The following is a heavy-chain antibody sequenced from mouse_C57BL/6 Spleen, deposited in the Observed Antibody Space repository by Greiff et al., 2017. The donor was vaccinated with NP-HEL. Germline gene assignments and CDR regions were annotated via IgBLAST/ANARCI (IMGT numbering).Heavy chain of an antibody. CDR2: INPNNGGT. CDR1: GYTFTDYN. J-gene: IGHJ4*01. Sequence: EVQLQQSGPELVKPGASVKMSCKASGYTFTDYNMHWVKQSPGQSLEWIGYINPNNGGTSYNQKFKGKATLPVNKSSSTAYMELRSLTSEDSAVYECASEGELRLRAMDYWGQGTSVTVSS. V-gene: IGHV1-22*01. D-gene: IGHD3-2*02. CDR3: ASEGELRLRAMDY.